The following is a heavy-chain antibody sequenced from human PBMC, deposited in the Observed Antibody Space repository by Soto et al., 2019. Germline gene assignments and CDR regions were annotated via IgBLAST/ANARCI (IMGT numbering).Heavy chain of an antibody. Sequence: ASVKVSCKASGYTFTGYYMHWVRQALGQGLEWMGWINPNSGGTNYAQKFQGWVTMTRDTSISTAYMELSRLRSDDTAVYYCAREGGSYYYGMDVWGQGTTVTVSS. CDR3: AREGGSYYYGMDV. J-gene: IGHJ6*02. D-gene: IGHD1-26*01. CDR1: GYTFTGYY. V-gene: IGHV1-2*04. CDR2: INPNSGGT.